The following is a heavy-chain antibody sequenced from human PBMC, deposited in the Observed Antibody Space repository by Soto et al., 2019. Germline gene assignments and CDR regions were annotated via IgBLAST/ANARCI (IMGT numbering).Heavy chain of an antibody. D-gene: IGHD6-19*01. J-gene: IGHJ6*02. CDR2: IIPIFGTA. CDR1: GGTFSSYA. V-gene: IGHV1-69*13. CDR3: ARRFVAVAGTDYYYYYGMDV. Sequence: SVKVSCKASGGTFSSYAISWVRQAPGRGLEWMGGIIPIFGTANYAQKFQGRVTITADESTSTAYMELSSLRSEDTAVYYCARRFVAVAGTDYYYYYGMDVWGQGTTVTAP.